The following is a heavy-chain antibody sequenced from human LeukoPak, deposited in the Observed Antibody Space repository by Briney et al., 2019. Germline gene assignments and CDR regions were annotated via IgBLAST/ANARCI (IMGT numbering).Heavy chain of an antibody. CDR3: AKSSQRGSAAGPFDY. Sequence: GGSLRLSCAASGFTFSSYAMSWVRQAPGKGLEGVSAISGSGGSTYYADSVKGRFTISRDNSKNTLYLQMNSLRAEDTAVYYCAKSSQRGSAAGPFDYWGQGTLVTVSS. CDR1: GFTFSSYA. V-gene: IGHV3-23*01. J-gene: IGHJ4*02. CDR2: ISGSGGST. D-gene: IGHD6-13*01.